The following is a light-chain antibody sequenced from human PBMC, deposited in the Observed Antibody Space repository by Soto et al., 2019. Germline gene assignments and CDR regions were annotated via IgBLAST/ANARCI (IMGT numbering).Light chain of an antibody. J-gene: IGLJ1*01. V-gene: IGLV2-14*01. Sequence: QSALTQPASVSGSPGQSITISCTGTSRDVGGYKYVSWYQQHPDKAPKLMIYEVSSRPSGVSDRFSGSKSGNTASLTISGLQAEDEADYYCSSFTSSSTYVFGTGTKLTVL. CDR1: SRDVGGYKY. CDR2: EVS. CDR3: SSFTSSSTYV.